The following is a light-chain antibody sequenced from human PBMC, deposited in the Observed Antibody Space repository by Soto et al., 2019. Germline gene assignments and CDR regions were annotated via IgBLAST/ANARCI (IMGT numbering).Light chain of an antibody. CDR2: GAS. CDR3: QQYNIWPQT. J-gene: IGKJ1*01. V-gene: IGKV3-15*01. Sequence: VMTQSPATLSLSPGERASLCCRASQSLRSSLAWYQQKPGQAPRLLIYGASTRATGIPARFSGSGSGTEFTLTISTLQSEDFAVYFCQQYNIWPQTFGQGTKVDIK. CDR1: QSLRSS.